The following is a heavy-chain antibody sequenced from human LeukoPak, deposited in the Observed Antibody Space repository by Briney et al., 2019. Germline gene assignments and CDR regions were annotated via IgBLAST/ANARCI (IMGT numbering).Heavy chain of an antibody. V-gene: IGHV1-69*13. CDR1: GGTFSSYA. D-gene: IGHD5-12*01. CDR2: IIPIFGTA. J-gene: IGHJ6*02. Sequence: ASVKVSCKASGGTFSSYAISWVRQAPGQGLEWMGGIIPIFGTANYAQKFQGRVTITADESTSTAYMELSSLRSEDTAVYYCARVYSGYLYYYYGMDVWGQGTTVTVSS. CDR3: ARVYSGYLYYYYGMDV.